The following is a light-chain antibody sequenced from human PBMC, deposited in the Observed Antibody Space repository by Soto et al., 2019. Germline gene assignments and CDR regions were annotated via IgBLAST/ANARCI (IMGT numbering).Light chain of an antibody. V-gene: IGKV3-11*01. CDR3: QQRTYWPLT. CDR2: DAS. Sequence: EIVLTQSPATLSLSPGERATLSCRASQSVRNFLAWYQQKPGQAPRLLIYDASNRATGIPARFSGSGSGTDFTLTISSLEPEDFAVYYCQQRTYWPLTFGGGTKVEIK. CDR1: QSVRNF. J-gene: IGKJ4*01.